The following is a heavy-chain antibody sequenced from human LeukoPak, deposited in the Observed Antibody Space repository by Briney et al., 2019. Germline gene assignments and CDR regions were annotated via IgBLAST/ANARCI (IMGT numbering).Heavy chain of an antibody. D-gene: IGHD6-19*01. J-gene: IGHJ6*03. Sequence: PSETLSLTCTVSGGSISSYYWSRIRQPPGKGLEWIGSIYYSGDTYYNPSLKSRRVTISVDTSKNQFSLRLSSVTAADTAVYYCARHQWHYYYYMGVWGKGSTVTVSS. CDR3: ARHQWHYYYYMGV. CDR2: IYYSGDT. CDR1: GGSISSYY. V-gene: IGHV4-39*01.